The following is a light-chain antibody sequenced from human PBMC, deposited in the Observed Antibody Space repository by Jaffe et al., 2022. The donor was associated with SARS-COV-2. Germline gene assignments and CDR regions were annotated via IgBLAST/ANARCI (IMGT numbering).Light chain of an antibody. Sequence: EIVLTQSPDTLSLSPGERATLSCRASQSVSSYLAWYQQKPGRTPRLLIYDGSNRATGIPDRFGCSGSGTDFTLTITRLEPEDFAVYYCQQYGSSPWTFGQGTRVEIK. CDR1: QSVSSY. V-gene: IGKV3-20*01. CDR2: DGS. J-gene: IGKJ1*01. CDR3: QQYGSSPWT.